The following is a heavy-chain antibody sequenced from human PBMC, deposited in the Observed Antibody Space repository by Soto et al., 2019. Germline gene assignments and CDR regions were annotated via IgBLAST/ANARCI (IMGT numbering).Heavy chain of an antibody. Sequence: QVQLVQSGAEVKKPGASVKVSCKASGYTFTSYDMHWVRQAPGQGLEWMGIINPSGGSTSYAQKLQGRVTMTRDTSTSTVYMELSSLRSEDTAVYYCARDRASIAARRPEWYFDLWGRGTLVTVSS. D-gene: IGHD6-6*01. J-gene: IGHJ2*01. CDR1: GYTFTSYD. V-gene: IGHV1-46*03. CDR3: ARDRASIAARRPEWYFDL. CDR2: INPSGGST.